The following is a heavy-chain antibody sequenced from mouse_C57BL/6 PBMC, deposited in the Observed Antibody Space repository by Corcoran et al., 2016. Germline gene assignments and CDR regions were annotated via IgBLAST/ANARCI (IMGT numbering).Heavy chain of an antibody. J-gene: IGHJ1*03. Sequence: QIQLVQSGPELKKPGETVKLSCKASGYTFKTSGISWVKQAPGKGLKWMGWINTYSGVPTYADDFKGRFAFSLETSASTAYLQINNLKNEDTATYFCARNGNYPYWDFDVWGTGTTVTVSS. CDR1: GYTFKTSG. D-gene: IGHD2-1*01. CDR2: INTYSGVP. CDR3: ARNGNYPYWDFDV. V-gene: IGHV9-3*01.